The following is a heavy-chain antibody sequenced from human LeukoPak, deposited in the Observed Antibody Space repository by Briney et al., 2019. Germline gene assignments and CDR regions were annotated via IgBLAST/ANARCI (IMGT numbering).Heavy chain of an antibody. CDR3: AKEGSSGLFDS. Sequence: SETLSLTCTVSGGSISSDYWSWIRQPPGKGLEWIGYIYYLGATNYNPSLASRVAISTDTSKTQFSLKVTSVTAADTAVYYCAKEGSSGLFDSWGQGILVTVSS. CDR1: GGSISSDY. J-gene: IGHJ4*02. CDR2: IYYLGAT. V-gene: IGHV4-59*01. D-gene: IGHD3-22*01.